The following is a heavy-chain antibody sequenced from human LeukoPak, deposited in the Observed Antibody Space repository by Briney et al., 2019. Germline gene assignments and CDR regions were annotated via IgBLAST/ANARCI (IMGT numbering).Heavy chain of an antibody. D-gene: IGHD3-22*01. J-gene: IGHJ6*02. Sequence: PSETLSLTCAVYGGSFSGYYWSWIRQPPGKGLEWIGEINHSGSTNYNPSLKSRVTISVDTSKNQFSLKLSSVTAADTAVYYCARAYYYDSSGYHFPLPLYYGMDVWGQGTTVTVSS. CDR3: ARAYYYDSSGYHFPLPLYYGMDV. CDR1: GGSFSGYY. CDR2: INHSGST. V-gene: IGHV4-34*01.